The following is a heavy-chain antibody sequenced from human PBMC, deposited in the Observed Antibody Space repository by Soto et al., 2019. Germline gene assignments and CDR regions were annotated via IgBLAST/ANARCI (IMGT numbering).Heavy chain of an antibody. Sequence: SVKVSCKASGGTFSSYAISWVRQAPGQGLEWMGGIIPIFGTANYAQKFQGRVTITADKSTSTAYMELSSLRSEDTAVYYCARVRDFWSVYYDYWGQGTLVTVSS. CDR3: ARVRDFWSVYYDY. CDR1: GGTFSSYA. V-gene: IGHV1-69*06. D-gene: IGHD3-3*01. CDR2: IIPIFGTA. J-gene: IGHJ4*02.